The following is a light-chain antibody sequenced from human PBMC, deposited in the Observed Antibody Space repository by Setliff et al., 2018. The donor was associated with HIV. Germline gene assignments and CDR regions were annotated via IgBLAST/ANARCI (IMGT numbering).Light chain of an antibody. V-gene: IGLV2-14*03. CDR1: SSDVGAYNY. CDR2: DVS. CDR3: SAYTTSDTGV. J-gene: IGLJ1*01. Sequence: QSVLAQPASVSGSPGQSITISCTGTSSDVGAYNYVSWYQQHPGKAPKLMIFDVSHRPSGVSNRFSGSKSGNTASLTISGLQAEDEADYYCSAYTTSDTGVFGTGTKGTVL.